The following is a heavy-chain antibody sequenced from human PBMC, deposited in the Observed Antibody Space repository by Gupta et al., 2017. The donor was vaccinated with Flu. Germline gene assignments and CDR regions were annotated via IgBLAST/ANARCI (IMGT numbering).Heavy chain of an antibody. V-gene: IGHV1-2*04. CDR2: INTYSSAT. CDR3: VTMGAKTLDI. Sequence: GYTFTDYYIHWVRQAPGQGPEWMGWINTYSSATKYEKKLEGWVTMTRDTSSRTAYLDLRRLRSDDTAVYHCVTMGAKTLDIWGQGTLVNVYS. J-gene: IGHJ4*02. CDR1: GYTFTDYY. D-gene: IGHD3-16*01.